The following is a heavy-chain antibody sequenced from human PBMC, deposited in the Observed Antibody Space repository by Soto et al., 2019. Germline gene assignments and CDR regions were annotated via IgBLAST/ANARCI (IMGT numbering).Heavy chain of an antibody. CDR3: AKILGDFWSGYYRGYFDY. J-gene: IGHJ4*02. Sequence: GGSLRLSCAASGFTFSSYAMSWVRQAPGKGLEWVSAISGSGGSTYYADSVKGRFTISRDNSKNTLYLQMNSLRAEDTAVYYCAKILGDFWSGYYRGYFDYWGQGTLVTVSS. CDR1: GFTFSSYA. V-gene: IGHV3-23*01. D-gene: IGHD3-3*01. CDR2: ISGSGGST.